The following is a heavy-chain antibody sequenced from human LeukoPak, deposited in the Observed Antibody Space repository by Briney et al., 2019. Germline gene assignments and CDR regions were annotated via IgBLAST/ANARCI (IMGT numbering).Heavy chain of an antibody. J-gene: IGHJ5*02. CDR3: AKYDILTGSPPFDP. V-gene: IGHV3-23*01. Sequence: GGPLTLPCAASGFTFSSYAMIWPRQAPGKGLEGVSDISGSGGSTYYADSVKGRFTISRDNSKNTLYLQMNSLRAEDTDVYDCAKYDILTGSPPFDPWGQGTLVTVSS. CDR2: ISGSGGST. D-gene: IGHD3-9*01. CDR1: GFTFSSYA.